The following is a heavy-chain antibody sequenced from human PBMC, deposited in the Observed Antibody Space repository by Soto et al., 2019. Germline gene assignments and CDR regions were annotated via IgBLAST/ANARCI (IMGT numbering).Heavy chain of an antibody. V-gene: IGHV1-69*02. J-gene: IGHJ4*02. D-gene: IGHD4-17*01. Sequence: PVKVSCKASGGTFSSYTISWVRQAPGQGLEWMGRIIPILGIANYAQKFQGRVTITADKSTSTAYMELSSLRSEDTAVYYCARVVTTVTYYFDYWGQGNLVTVS. CDR2: IIPILGIA. CDR1: GGTFSSYT. CDR3: ARVVTTVTYYFDY.